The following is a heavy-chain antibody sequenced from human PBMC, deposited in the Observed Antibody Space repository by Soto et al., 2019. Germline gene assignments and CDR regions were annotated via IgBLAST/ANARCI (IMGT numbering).Heavy chain of an antibody. J-gene: IGHJ6*04. CDR1: GFTFSAYY. D-gene: IGHD3-3*01. CDR2: ISSSGSTI. CDR3: AIVVTLSFLEWLLDF. Sequence: PEGALRLSCAASGFTFSAYYMSWIRQAPGKGLEWVSYISSSGSTIYYADSVKGRFTISRDNAKNSLYLQMNSLRAEDTAVYYSAIVVTLSFLEWLLDFWGKGTTVTVSS. V-gene: IGHV3-11*01.